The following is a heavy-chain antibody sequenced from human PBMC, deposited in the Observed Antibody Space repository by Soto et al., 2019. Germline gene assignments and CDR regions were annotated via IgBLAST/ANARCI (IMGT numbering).Heavy chain of an antibody. CDR1: GFTLDDYA. Sequence: EVQLVESGGGLVQPGRSLRLSCAASGFTLDDYAMHWVRQAPGKGLEWVSGISWNRGSIGYADSVKGRFTICRDNAKNSLYLQMNSLRAEDTAFYYCAKDMDCSSGWYEGGVDYWGQGTLVTVSS. V-gene: IGHV3-9*01. J-gene: IGHJ4*02. D-gene: IGHD6-19*01. CDR3: AKDMDCSSGWYEGGVDY. CDR2: ISWNRGSI.